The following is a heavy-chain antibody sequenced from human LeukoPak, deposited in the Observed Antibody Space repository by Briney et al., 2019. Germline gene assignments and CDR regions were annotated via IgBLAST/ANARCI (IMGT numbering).Heavy chain of an antibody. V-gene: IGHV1-2*02. Sequence: ASVKVSCKASGYTFTGYYMYWVLQAPGQGLEWMGWINPNSGGTNYAQKFQGRVTMTRDTSISTAYMELSRLRSDDTAVYYCARVAGATYYYDSSGYYYGDYWGQGTLVTVSS. CDR2: INPNSGGT. J-gene: IGHJ4*02. D-gene: IGHD3-22*01. CDR3: ARVAGATYYYDSSGYYYGDY. CDR1: GYTFTGYY.